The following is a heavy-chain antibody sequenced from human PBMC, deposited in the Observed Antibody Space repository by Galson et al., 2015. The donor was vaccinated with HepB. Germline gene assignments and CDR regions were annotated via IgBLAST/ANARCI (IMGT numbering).Heavy chain of an antibody. CDR2: MNPNSGNT. CDR1: GYTFSSYD. D-gene: IGHD1-7*01. J-gene: IGHJ4*02. CDR3: ARGVRNYLYSDN. V-gene: IGHV1-8*01. Sequence: SVKVSCKAFGYTFSSYDVTWVRQAPGQGLEWMGGMNPNSGNTGYAPEFQDRVTMAGDTSMSTAYMELSSLRSEDTAVYYCARGVRNYLYSDNWGQGTLVTVSS.